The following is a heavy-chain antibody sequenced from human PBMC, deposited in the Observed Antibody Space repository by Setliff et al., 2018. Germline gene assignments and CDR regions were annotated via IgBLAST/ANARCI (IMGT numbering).Heavy chain of an antibody. J-gene: IGHJ6*03. CDR2: INPSGGST. CDR1: GYTFTSYY. D-gene: IGHD1-1*01. Sequence: ASVKVSCKASGYTFTSYYMHWVRQAPGQGLEWMGIINPSGGSTSYAHKFQGRVTMTRDTSTSTVYMELSSLRSEDTAVYYCARDGNGRKGDYYYYYYMDVWGKGTTVTVSS. CDR3: ARDGNGRKGDYYYYYYMDV. V-gene: IGHV1-46*01.